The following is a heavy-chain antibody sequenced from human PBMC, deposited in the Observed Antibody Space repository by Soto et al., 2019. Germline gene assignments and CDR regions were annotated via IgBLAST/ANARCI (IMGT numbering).Heavy chain of an antibody. V-gene: IGHV5-51*01. CDR3: ARKDIAGNSVDF. D-gene: IGHD6-13*01. Sequence: GESLKISCKASGYSFTTYWIGWVRQMPGKGLEWMGIIYPGDSDTRYSPSFQGQVTISADKSISTAYLQWSSLKTSDSAMFYCARKDIAGNSVDFWGQGTLVTVSS. J-gene: IGHJ4*02. CDR2: IYPGDSDT. CDR1: GYSFTTYW.